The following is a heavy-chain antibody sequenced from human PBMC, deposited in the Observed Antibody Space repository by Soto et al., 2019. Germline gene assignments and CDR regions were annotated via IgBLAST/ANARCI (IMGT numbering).Heavy chain of an antibody. CDR3: ARHITMVRGVTNWFDP. CDR1: GFTVSSNY. CDR2: IYSGGST. D-gene: IGHD3-10*01. Sequence: GGSLRLSCAASGFTVSSNYMSWVRQAPGKGLEWVSVIYSGGSTYYADSGKGRFTISRDNSKNTLYLQMNSLRAEDTAVYYCARHITMVRGVTNWFDPWGQGTLVTVSS. J-gene: IGHJ5*02. V-gene: IGHV3-53*01.